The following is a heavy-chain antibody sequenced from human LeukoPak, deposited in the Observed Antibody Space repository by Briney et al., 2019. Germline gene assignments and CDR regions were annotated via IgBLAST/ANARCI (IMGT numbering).Heavy chain of an antibody. CDR3: LRSTHSSADY. Sequence: GGSLRLSCAASGFTFSSYGMHWVRQAPGKGLEWVAHINPDGNDKHHEDSVKGRFTISRDNALNSLSLHMSSLRAEDTAVYYCLRSTHSSADYWGQGSLVTVSS. V-gene: IGHV3-7*01. CDR2: INPDGNDK. J-gene: IGHJ4*02. CDR1: GFTFSSYG. D-gene: IGHD6-19*01.